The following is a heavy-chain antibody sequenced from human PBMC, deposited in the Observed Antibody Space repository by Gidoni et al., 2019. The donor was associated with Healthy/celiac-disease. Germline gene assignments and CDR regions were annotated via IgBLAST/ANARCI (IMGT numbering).Heavy chain of an antibody. D-gene: IGHD2-21*01. CDR1: GFTFGDYA. Sequence: EVQLVESGGGLVQPGRSLRLSCTASGFTFGDYAMSWFRQAPGKGLEWVGFIRSKAYGGTTEYAASVKGRFTISRDDSKSIAYLQMNSLKTEDTAVYYCTRSGYCGGDCYSSWGQGTLVTVSS. J-gene: IGHJ4*02. V-gene: IGHV3-49*03. CDR2: IRSKAYGGTT. CDR3: TRSGYCGGDCYSS.